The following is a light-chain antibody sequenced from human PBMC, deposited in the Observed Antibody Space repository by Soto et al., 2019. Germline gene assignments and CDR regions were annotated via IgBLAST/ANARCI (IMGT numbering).Light chain of an antibody. Sequence: EIVLTQSPGTLSLSPGERATLSCRANQSVKSSYLAWYQQKPGQPPRLLIYGASTRATGIPDRFIGSGSATDFTLTITRMEPEDFAVFYCQQYGSSPLTFGGGSKVEIK. J-gene: IGKJ4*01. V-gene: IGKV3-20*01. CDR2: GAS. CDR1: QSVKSSY. CDR3: QQYGSSPLT.